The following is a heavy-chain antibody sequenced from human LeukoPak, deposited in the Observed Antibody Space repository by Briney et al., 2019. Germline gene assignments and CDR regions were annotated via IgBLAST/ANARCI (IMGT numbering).Heavy chain of an antibody. CDR2: IYYSGSA. J-gene: IGHJ2*01. Sequence: SETLSLTCTVSGGSISSYYWSWIRQPPGKGLEWIGYIYYSGSANYNPSLISRVTISVDTSKNQFSLRLSSVTAADTAVYYCARVLEGSSGQHWYFDLWGRGTLVTVSS. D-gene: IGHD6-19*01. V-gene: IGHV4-59*12. CDR1: GGSISSYY. CDR3: ARVLEGSSGQHWYFDL.